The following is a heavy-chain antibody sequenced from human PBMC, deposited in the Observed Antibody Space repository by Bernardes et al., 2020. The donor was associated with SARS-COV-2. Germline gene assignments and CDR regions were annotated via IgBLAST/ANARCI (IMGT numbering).Heavy chain of an antibody. V-gene: IGHV1-46*01. Sequence: ASVKVSCKASGYTFTSYYMHWVRQAPGQGLEWMGIINPSGGSTSYAQKFQGRVTMTRDTSTSTVYMELSSLSTEDTALYYCAKLSVGTIDESDYWGQGTLVTVSS. J-gene: IGHJ4*02. CDR1: GYTFTSYY. CDR2: INPSGGST. CDR3: AKLSVGTIDESDY. D-gene: IGHD1-26*01.